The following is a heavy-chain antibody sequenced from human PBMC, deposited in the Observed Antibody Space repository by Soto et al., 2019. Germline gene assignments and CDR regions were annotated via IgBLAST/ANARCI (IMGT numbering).Heavy chain of an antibody. CDR2: INSDGSST. Sequence: GSPGLSLAASGFNFRSYLNPLGRQSPGKGLVWVSRINSDGSSTSYADSVKGRFTISRDNAKDTLYLQMNSLRAEDTAVYYCARDSPYSSSSFDAFDIWGQGTMVTVSS. CDR1: GFNFRSYL. J-gene: IGHJ3*02. V-gene: IGHV3-74*01. D-gene: IGHD6-6*01. CDR3: ARDSPYSSSSFDAFDI.